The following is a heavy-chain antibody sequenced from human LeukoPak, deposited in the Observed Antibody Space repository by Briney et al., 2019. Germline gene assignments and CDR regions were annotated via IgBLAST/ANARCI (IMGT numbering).Heavy chain of an antibody. Sequence: GESLKISCKGSGYSLTNYWIGWVRQMPGKGLEWMGIIYPADSDTRYSPSFQDQVTISADKSISTAYLQWSSLKASDTAMYYCARQAQYDSSGYYADYWGQGTLVTVSS. CDR3: ARQAQYDSSGYYADY. D-gene: IGHD3-22*01. CDR2: IYPADSDT. V-gene: IGHV5-51*01. J-gene: IGHJ4*02. CDR1: GYSLTNYW.